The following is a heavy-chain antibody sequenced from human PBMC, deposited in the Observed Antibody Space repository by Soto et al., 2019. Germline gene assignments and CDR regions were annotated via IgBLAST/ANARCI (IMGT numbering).Heavy chain of an antibody. CDR1: GFTVSSNY. CDR2: IYSCGST. V-gene: IGHV3-66*03. Sequence: EVQLVESGGGLIQPGGSLRLSCAASGFTVSSNYMSWVRQAPGKGLEWVSVIYSCGSTYYADSVKGRFTISRDNSKNTLYLQMNSLRAGDTAVYYCAMDPGGGGDCYSVYYYGMDVWGQGTTVTVSS. CDR3: AMDPGGGGDCYSVYYYGMDV. J-gene: IGHJ6*02. D-gene: IGHD2-21*02.